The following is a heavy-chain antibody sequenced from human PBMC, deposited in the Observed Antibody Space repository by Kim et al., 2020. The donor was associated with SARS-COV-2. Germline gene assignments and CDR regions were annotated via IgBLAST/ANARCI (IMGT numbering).Heavy chain of an antibody. CDR2: IKQDGSEK. V-gene: IGHV3-7*03. D-gene: IGHD3-9*01. CDR3: AREVLRYFDWLLGAGYFDY. CDR1: GFTFSSYW. J-gene: IGHJ4*02. Sequence: GGSLRLSCAASGFTFSSYWMSWVRQAPGKGLEWVANIKQDGSEKYYVDSVKGRFTISRDNAKNSLYLQMNSLRAEDTAVYYCAREVLRYFDWLLGAGYFDYWGQGTLVTVSS.